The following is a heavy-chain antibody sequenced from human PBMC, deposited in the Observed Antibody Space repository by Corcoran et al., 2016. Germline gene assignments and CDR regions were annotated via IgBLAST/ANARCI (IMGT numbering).Heavy chain of an antibody. J-gene: IGHJ5*02. V-gene: IGHV4-59*01. D-gene: IGHD1-26*01. CDR1: GGSISSYY. CDR3: ARAWYSGSPAGFDP. Sequence: QVQLQESGPGLVKPSETLSLTCTVSGGSISSYYWSWIRQPPGKGLEWIGYIYYSGSTNYNPSLKSRVTISVDTSKNQFSLKLSSVTAADTAVYYWARAWYSGSPAGFDPWGQGTLVTVSS. CDR2: IYYSGST.